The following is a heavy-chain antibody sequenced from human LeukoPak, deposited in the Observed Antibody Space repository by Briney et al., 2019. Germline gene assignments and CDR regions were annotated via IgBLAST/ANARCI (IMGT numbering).Heavy chain of an antibody. V-gene: IGHV1-8*02. Sequence: ASVKVSCKASGYTFTSYGISWVRQAPGQGLEWMGWMNPNSGNTGYAQKFQGRVTMTRNTSISTAYMELSSLRSEDTAVYYCARGQNDYVWGSYRYTIGFDYWGQGTLVTVSS. CDR3: ARGQNDYVWGSYRYTIGFDY. J-gene: IGHJ4*02. D-gene: IGHD3-16*02. CDR2: MNPNSGNT. CDR1: GYTFTSYG.